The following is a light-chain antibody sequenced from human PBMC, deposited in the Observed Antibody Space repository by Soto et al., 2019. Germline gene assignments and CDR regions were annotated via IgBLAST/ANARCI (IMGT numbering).Light chain of an antibody. CDR2: SNN. J-gene: IGLJ2*01. Sequence: QAVVSQPPSASGTPGQRVSISCSGGSSNVGSNTVNWYRQVPGTAPKLLIHSNNQRPSGVPDRFSGSKSGTSASLAISGLQAEDEAEYHCAAWDDSLNVVVFGGRTNLTVL. CDR3: AAWDDSLNVVV. V-gene: IGLV1-44*01. CDR1: SSNVGSNT.